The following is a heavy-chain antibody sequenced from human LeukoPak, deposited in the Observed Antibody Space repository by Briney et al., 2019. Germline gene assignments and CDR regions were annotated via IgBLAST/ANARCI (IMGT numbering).Heavy chain of an antibody. CDR2: ISWNSGSI. Sequence: GGSLRLSCTASGFTFGDYAMSWFRQAPGKGLEWVSGISWNSGSIGYADSVKGRFTISRDNAKNSLYLQMNSLRAEDTALYYCAKGEAANYYDSSGYSQGYWGQGTLVTVSS. CDR1: GFTFGDYA. CDR3: AKGEAANYYDSSGYSQGY. J-gene: IGHJ4*02. D-gene: IGHD3-22*01. V-gene: IGHV3-9*01.